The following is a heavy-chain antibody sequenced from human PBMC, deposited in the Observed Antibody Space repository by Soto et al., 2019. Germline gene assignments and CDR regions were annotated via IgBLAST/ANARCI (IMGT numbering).Heavy chain of an antibody. CDR3: AKDIRELYSSSFFDY. CDR1: GFTFDDYA. J-gene: IGHJ4*02. D-gene: IGHD6-6*01. V-gene: IGHV3-9*01. Sequence: GGSLRLSCAASGFTFDDYAMHWVRQAPGKGLEWVSGISWNSGSIGYADSVKGRFTISRDNAKNSLYLQMNSLRAEDTALYYCAKDIRELYSSSFFDYWCQGTLVTVSS. CDR2: ISWNSGSI.